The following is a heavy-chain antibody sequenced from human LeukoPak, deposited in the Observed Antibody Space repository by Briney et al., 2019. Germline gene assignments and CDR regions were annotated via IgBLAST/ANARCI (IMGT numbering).Heavy chain of an antibody. V-gene: IGHV1-8*02. CDR1: GYTFTSYG. J-gene: IGHJ4*02. CDR2: MNPNSGNT. D-gene: IGHD5-12*01. Sequence: ASVKVSCKASGYTFTSYGINWVRQATGQGLEWMGWMNPNSGNTGYAQKFQGRVTMTRNTSISTAYMELSSLRSEDTAVYYCARGRGYSGYDLMDYWGQGTLVTVSS. CDR3: ARGRGYSGYDLMDY.